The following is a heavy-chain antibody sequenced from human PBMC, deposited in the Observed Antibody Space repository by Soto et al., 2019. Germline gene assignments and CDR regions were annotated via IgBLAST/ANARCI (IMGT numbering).Heavy chain of an antibody. Sequence: PSETLSLTCAVYGGSFSGYYWSWIRQPPGKGLEWIGEINHSGSTNYNPSLKSRVTISVDKSKNQFSLKLSSVTAADTAVYYCARVARGSSWYYFDYWGQGTLVTVSS. J-gene: IGHJ4*02. V-gene: IGHV4-34*01. CDR1: GGSFSGYY. D-gene: IGHD6-13*01. CDR3: ARVARGSSWYYFDY. CDR2: INHSGST.